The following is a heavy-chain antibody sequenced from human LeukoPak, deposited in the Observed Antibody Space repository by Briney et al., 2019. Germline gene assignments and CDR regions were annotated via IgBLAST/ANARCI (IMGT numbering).Heavy chain of an antibody. CDR2: INWNGGST. CDR3: AGDSSSGWYYYYYMDV. CDR1: AFTFAAEG. Sequence: PPGGSLTPARAAAAFTFAAEGTSWAKHAARDGRGWVSGINWNGGSTGYADSAKGRFTISRDNAKNSLYLQMNSQRAEDTALYYCAGDSSSGWYYYYYMDVCGKGTTVSVSS. V-gene: IGHV3-20*04. J-gene: IGHJ6*03. D-gene: IGHD6-19*01.